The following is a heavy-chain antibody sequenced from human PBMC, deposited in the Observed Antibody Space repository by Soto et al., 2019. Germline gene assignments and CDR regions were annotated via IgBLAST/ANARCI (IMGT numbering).Heavy chain of an antibody. J-gene: IGHJ4*02. V-gene: IGHV4-59*01. Sequence: SETLSLTCTVSGGSISSYYWSWIRQPPGKGLEWIGYIYYSGSTNYNPSLKSRVTISVDTSKNQFSLKLSSVTAADTAVYYCAREDSSSWTRADNVYFDYWGQGTLVTVSS. CDR3: AREDSSSWTRADNVYFDY. D-gene: IGHD6-13*01. CDR2: IYYSGST. CDR1: GGSISSYY.